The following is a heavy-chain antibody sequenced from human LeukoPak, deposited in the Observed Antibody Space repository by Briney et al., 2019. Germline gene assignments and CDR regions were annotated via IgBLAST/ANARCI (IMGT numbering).Heavy chain of an antibody. D-gene: IGHD2-2*01. CDR1: GIPFSSYA. Sequence: GVSLRLSCAASGIPFSSYAMNWVRQAPGKGLEWVSGITGSGGSTYFADSVKGRFTISRDISKNTVSLQMKSLRAEDTAVYYCAKDQGSTSCDARDCSDWGQGTLVTVSS. CDR3: AKDQGSTSCDARDCSD. J-gene: IGHJ4*02. CDR2: ITGSGGST. V-gene: IGHV3-23*01.